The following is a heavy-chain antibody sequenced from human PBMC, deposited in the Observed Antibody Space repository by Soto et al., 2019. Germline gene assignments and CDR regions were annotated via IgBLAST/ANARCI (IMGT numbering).Heavy chain of an antibody. V-gene: IGHV1-18*01. Sequence: ASVKVSCKASGYTFTSYGISWVRQAPGQGLEWMGWISTYNGNTNYAQKLQGRVTMTTDTSTSTAYMELRSLRSDDTAVYYCARVASPGYCGGISCYTDYWGQGTLVTVSS. J-gene: IGHJ4*02. CDR3: ARVASPGYCGGISCYTDY. D-gene: IGHD2-2*02. CDR1: GYTFTSYG. CDR2: ISTYNGNT.